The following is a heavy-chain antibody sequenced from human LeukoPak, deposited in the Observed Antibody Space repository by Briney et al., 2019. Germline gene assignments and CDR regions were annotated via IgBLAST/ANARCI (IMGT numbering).Heavy chain of an antibody. J-gene: IGHJ5*02. V-gene: IGHV4-39*07. CDR3: AVGLNWFDP. Sequence: SETLSLTCTVSGGSISSSSYYWGWLRQPPGKGLGWIGRIYYSGSTYYNPSLKSRVTISVVTSKNQFYLKLSSVTVADKAVYYCAVGLNWFDPGGQGTLVTVSS. CDR2: IYYSGST. CDR1: GGSISSSSYY. D-gene: IGHD2-21*01.